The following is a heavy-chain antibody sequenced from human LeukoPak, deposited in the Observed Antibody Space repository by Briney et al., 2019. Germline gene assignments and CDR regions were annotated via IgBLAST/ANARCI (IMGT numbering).Heavy chain of an antibody. D-gene: IGHD2-21*01. CDR1: GFTFSNYV. CDR3: AKSPVGMIVAEYYFDY. J-gene: IGHJ4*02. V-gene: IGHV3-23*01. Sequence: GGTLRLSCAASGFTFSNYVMSWVRQAPGKGLEWVSGMRGGASSTHYTDSVKGRITISRDNSKKTLYLQMNSLGAEDTAVYYCAKSPVGMIVAEYYFDYWGQGTLVTVSS. CDR2: MRGGASST.